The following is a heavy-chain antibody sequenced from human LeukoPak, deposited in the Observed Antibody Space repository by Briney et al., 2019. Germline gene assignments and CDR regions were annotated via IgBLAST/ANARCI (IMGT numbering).Heavy chain of an antibody. CDR3: AREVAIGRAAMEGLLH. CDR2: INTNTGNP. CDR1: GYTFTTYA. Sequence: GASVKVSCKASGYTFTTYAMNWVRQAPGQGLEWMGWINTNTGNPAYAQGFTGRFVFSLDTPVSTAYLQISSLKADDTAVYYCAREVAIGRAAMEGLLHWGEGTLVTVSS. D-gene: IGHD5-18*01. J-gene: IGHJ4*02. V-gene: IGHV7-4-1*02.